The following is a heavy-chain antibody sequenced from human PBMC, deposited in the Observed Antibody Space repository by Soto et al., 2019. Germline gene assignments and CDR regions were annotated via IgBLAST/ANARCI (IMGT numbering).Heavy chain of an antibody. CDR3: ARASRVMAYSFYGMDI. CDR1: GDSIGTGGYS. CDR2: LYHSDDT. D-gene: IGHD2-21*01. Sequence: SETLSLTCTVSGDSIGTGGYSWSWIRQPPGKGLEWVGHLYHSDDTYYNPSLKSRVTISVDRSKNQFSLKLTSVTAADTAIYNCARASRVMAYSFYGMDIWGPGTTVTVSS. J-gene: IGHJ6*02. V-gene: IGHV4-30-2*01.